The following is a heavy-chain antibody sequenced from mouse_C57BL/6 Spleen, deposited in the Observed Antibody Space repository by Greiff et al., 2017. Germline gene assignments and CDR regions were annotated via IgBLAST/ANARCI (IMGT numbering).Heavy chain of an antibody. CDR2: IYPSDSET. D-gene: IGHD1-1*02. CDR3: ARLGGNYDAMDY. V-gene: IGHV1-61*01. Sequence: VQLQQPGAELVRPGSSVKLSCKASGYTFTSYWMDWVKQRPGQGLEWIGNIYPSDSETHYNQKFKDKATLTVDKSSSTAYMQLSSLTSEDSAVYYCARLGGNYDAMDYWGQGTSVTVSS. CDR1: GYTFTSYW. J-gene: IGHJ4*01.